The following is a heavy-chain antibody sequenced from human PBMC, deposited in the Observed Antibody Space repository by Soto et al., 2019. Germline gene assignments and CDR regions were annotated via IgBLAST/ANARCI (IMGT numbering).Heavy chain of an antibody. D-gene: IGHD1-26*01. Sequence: QLQLQESGSGLVKPSQTLSLTCAVYGGSISSGGYAWSWIRQPPGKGLEWIGYIYHSGSTYYNPSLKSRVTISVDRSKNQVSLKLSSVTAADTAVYYCARASGIVGATALDYWGQGTLVTVSS. CDR3: ARASGIVGATALDY. CDR2: IYHSGST. CDR1: GGSISSGGYA. J-gene: IGHJ4*02. V-gene: IGHV4-30-2*01.